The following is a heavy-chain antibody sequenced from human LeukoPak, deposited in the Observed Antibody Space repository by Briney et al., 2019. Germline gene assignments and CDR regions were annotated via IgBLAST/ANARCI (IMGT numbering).Heavy chain of an antibody. V-gene: IGHV3-21*01. CDR3: ARDTSFVY. D-gene: IGHD3-3*01. J-gene: IGHJ4*02. Sequence: GGSLRLSCAASGFTFSGYSMNWARQAPGKGLEWVSSISSTSTYIYYADSVKGRFTISRDNAKNSLYLQMNSLRAEDTAIYYCARDTSFVYWGQGTLVTVSS. CDR2: ISSTSTYI. CDR1: GFTFSGYS.